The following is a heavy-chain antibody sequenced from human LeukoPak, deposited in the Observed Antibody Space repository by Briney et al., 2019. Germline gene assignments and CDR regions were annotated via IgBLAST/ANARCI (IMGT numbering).Heavy chain of an antibody. V-gene: IGHV3-30*02. CDR1: GFTFSSYG. CDR2: IRYDGSNK. Sequence: TGGSLRLSCAASGFTFSSYGMHWVRQAPGKGLEWVAFIRYDGSNKYYADSVKGRFTISRDNSKNTLYLQMNSLRAEDTAVYYCAKDLLSSSDSSGYLGLFDYWGQGTLVTVSS. D-gene: IGHD3-22*01. CDR3: AKDLLSSSDSSGYLGLFDY. J-gene: IGHJ4*02.